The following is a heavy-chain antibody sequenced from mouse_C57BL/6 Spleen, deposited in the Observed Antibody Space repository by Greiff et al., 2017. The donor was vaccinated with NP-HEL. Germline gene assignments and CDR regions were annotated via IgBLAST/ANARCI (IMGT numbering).Heavy chain of an antibody. CDR2: IWRGGST. CDR3: ARVGGTFNYAMDY. CDR1: GFSLTSYG. Sequence: QVQLQQSGPGLVQPSQSLSITCTVSGFSLTSYGVHWVRQSPGKGLEWLGVIWRGGSTDYNAAFMSRLSITKDNSKSQVFFKMNSLQADDTAIYYCARVGGTFNYAMDYWGQGTSVTVSS. V-gene: IGHV2-5*01. D-gene: IGHD1-1*01. J-gene: IGHJ4*01.